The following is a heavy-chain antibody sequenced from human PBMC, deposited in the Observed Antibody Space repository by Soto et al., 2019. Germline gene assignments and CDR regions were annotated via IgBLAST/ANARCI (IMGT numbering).Heavy chain of an antibody. Sequence: TLSLTCTVSGGSISNYYWSWIRQPPGKGLEWIGYIHYSGSTNYNPSLKSRVTISVDTSKNQFSLKLRSVTAADAAVYYYARDYCSSDICSPYNWFDPWGQGTLVTVSS. D-gene: IGHD2-15*01. CDR1: GGSISNYY. CDR2: IHYSGST. J-gene: IGHJ5*02. CDR3: ARDYCSSDICSPYNWFDP. V-gene: IGHV4-59*01.